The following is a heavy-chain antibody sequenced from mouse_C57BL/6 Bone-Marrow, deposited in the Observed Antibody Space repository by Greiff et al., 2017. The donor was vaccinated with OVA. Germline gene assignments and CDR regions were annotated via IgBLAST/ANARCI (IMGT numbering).Heavy chain of an antibody. CDR2: ISNLAYSI. V-gene: IGHV5-15*01. Sequence: EVMLVESGGGLVQPGGSLKLSCAASGFTFSDYGMAWVRQAPRKGPEWVAFISNLAYSIYYADTVTGRFTISRENAKNTLYLEMSSLRSEDTAMYYCARRGVYGYYAMDYWGQGTSVTVSS. J-gene: IGHJ4*01. CDR1: GFTFSDYG. CDR3: ARRGVYGYYAMDY. D-gene: IGHD1-1*01.